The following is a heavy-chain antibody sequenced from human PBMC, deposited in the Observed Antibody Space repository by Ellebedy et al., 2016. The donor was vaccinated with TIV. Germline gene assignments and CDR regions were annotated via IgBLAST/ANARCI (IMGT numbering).Heavy chain of an antibody. CDR2: ITESGGTT. CDR1: GITFSRPP. Sequence: PGGSLRLSCAASGITFSRPPISWVRYAPGKGLEWVSSITESGGTTYYADSVKGRFTISRDNSKDTLFLQMNSLRAEDTAIYFCARDPVGVGPAFDVWGQGTMVTVSS. J-gene: IGHJ3*01. CDR3: ARDPVGVGPAFDV. V-gene: IGHV3-23*01. D-gene: IGHD4-23*01.